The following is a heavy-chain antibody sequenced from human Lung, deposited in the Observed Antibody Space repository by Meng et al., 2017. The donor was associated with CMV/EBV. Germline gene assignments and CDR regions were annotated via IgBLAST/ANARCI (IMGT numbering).Heavy chain of an antibody. CDR3: ARALDTAMVTFDY. J-gene: IGHJ4*02. Sequence: QVPLQESAPGLVKPSQTLSLTCTVSGGSISSGDYYWSWIRQPPGKGLEWIGYIYYSGSTYYNPSLKSRVTISVDTSKNQFSLKLSSVTAADTAVYYCARALDTAMVTFDYWGQGTLVTVAS. CDR1: GGSISSGDYY. V-gene: IGHV4-30-4*08. D-gene: IGHD5-18*01. CDR2: IYYSGST.